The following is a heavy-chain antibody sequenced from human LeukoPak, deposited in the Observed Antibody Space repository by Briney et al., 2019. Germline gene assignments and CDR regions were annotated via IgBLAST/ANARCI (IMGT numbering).Heavy chain of an antibody. J-gene: IGHJ3*02. D-gene: IGHD1-26*01. CDR3: ARDRGRVGATKEAFDI. CDR2: INPDSGGT. CDR1: GHTFNAYY. V-gene: IGHV1-2*02. Sequence: ASVKVSCKASGHTFNAYYMHWVRQAPGQGLEWMGWINPDSGGTNYAQKFQGSVTMTSDTSIRTAYMELSRMRSDDTVVYYCARDRGRVGATKEAFDIWGQGTMVTVSS.